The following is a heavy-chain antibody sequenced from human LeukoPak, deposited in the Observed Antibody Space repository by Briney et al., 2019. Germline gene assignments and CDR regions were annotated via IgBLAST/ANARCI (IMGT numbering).Heavy chain of an antibody. V-gene: IGHV3-11*04. CDR1: GFTFSDYY. J-gene: IGHJ6*03. CDR2: ISSSGSTK. D-gene: IGHD3-3*01. Sequence: PGGSLRLSCAASGFTFSDYYMSWIRQAPGKGLEWVSYISSSGSTKYYADSVKGRFTISSDNAKHSLYLQMNSLRAEDTAVYYCARVPLLYDFWSGYYYYYYYMDVWGKGTTVTVSS. CDR3: ARVPLLYDFWSGYYYYYYYMDV.